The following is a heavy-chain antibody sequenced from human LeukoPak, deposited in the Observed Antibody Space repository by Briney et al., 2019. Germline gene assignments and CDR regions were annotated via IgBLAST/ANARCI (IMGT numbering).Heavy chain of an antibody. J-gene: IGHJ6*03. CDR2: IYTSGST. CDR3: ATDYYGSGSYYKPHYLSYYYYMDV. Sequence: SETLSLTCTVSGGSISSSSYYWGWIRQPPGKGLEWIGRIYTSGSTNYNPSLKSRVTISVDTSKNQFSLKLSSVTAADTAVYYCATDYYGSGSYYKPHYLSYYYYMDVWGKGTTVTISS. CDR1: GGSISSSSYY. D-gene: IGHD3-10*01. V-gene: IGHV4-39*07.